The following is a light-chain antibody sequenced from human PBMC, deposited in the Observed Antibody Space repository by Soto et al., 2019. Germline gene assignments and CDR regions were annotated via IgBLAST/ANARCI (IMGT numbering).Light chain of an antibody. Sequence: SYEPTQPPSVSVAPGKTARITCGGNNIGSKSVHWYQQKPGQAPVLVIYYDSDRPSGIPERFSGSNSGNTATLTISRVEAGDEADYYCQVWDSSSEVFGGGTKLTVL. CDR1: NIGSKS. CDR2: YDS. CDR3: QVWDSSSEV. V-gene: IGLV3-21*04. J-gene: IGLJ2*01.